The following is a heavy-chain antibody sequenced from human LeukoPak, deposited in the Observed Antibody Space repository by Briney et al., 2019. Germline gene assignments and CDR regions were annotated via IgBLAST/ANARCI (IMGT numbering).Heavy chain of an antibody. Sequence: KSSETLSLACTVSGGSISSGGYYWSWIRQHPGKGLEWIGYIYYSGSTYYNPSLKSRVTISVDTSKNQFSLKLSSVTAADTAVYYCASLDYGDYYFDYWGQETLVTVSS. CDR2: IYYSGST. D-gene: IGHD4-17*01. J-gene: IGHJ4*02. V-gene: IGHV4-31*03. CDR3: ASLDYGDYYFDY. CDR1: GGSISSGGYY.